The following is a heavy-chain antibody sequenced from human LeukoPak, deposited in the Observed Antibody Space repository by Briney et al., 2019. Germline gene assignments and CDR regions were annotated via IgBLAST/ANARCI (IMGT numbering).Heavy chain of an antibody. Sequence: PGGSLRLSCAASGFTFDAYWMSWVRQAPGKGLEWVANIKQDGSEKYYVDSVKGRFTISRDNSKNTLYLQMNGLRAEDTAVYYCAKEGYYYDSSGYNYYYGMDVWGQGTTVTVSS. CDR3: AKEGYYYDSSGYNYYYGMDV. D-gene: IGHD3-22*01. CDR2: IKQDGSEK. J-gene: IGHJ6*02. V-gene: IGHV3-7*01. CDR1: GFTFDAYW.